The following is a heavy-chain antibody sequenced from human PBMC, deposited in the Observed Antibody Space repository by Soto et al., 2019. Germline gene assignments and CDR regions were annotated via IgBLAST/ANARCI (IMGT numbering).Heavy chain of an antibody. CDR3: AKGLRRLLRTQYYYGLDV. J-gene: IGHJ6*02. CDR2: ISGSGGNT. Sequence: EVQLLESGGGLVQPGGSLRLSCAASGFTFSPYAMTWVRQAPGKGLEWVSSISGSGGNTNYADSVKGRFTVSTDNSTRTLSLQMNSLTEEDTAIYYCAKGLRRLLRTQYYYGLDVWGRGTTVTVSS. CDR1: GFTFSPYA. V-gene: IGHV3-23*01. D-gene: IGHD3-16*01.